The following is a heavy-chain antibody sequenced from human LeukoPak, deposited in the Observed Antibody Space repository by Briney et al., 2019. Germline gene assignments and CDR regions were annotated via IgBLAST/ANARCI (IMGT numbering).Heavy chain of an antibody. CDR2: INWKTGNG. CDR3: GRVYCSTTSCYDYYDYYMDV. D-gene: IGHD2-2*01. V-gene: IGHV3-9*01. Sequence: GGSLRLSCAVSGFNFDDYAMHWVRQAPGRGLEWVSGINWKTGNGIYADSVKGRFTISRDNVKNFLYLQMNSLRVEDTALYFCGRVYCSTTSCYDYYDYYMDVWGKGTTVTVSS. J-gene: IGHJ6*03. CDR1: GFNFDDYA.